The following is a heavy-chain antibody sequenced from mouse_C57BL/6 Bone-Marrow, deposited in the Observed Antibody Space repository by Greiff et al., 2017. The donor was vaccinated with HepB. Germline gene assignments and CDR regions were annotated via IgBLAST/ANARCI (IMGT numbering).Heavy chain of an antibody. Sequence: VQLQQPGAELVKPGASVKLSCKASGYTFTSYWMHWVKQRPGQGLEWIGMIHPNSGSTNYNEKFKSKATLTVDKSSSTAYMQLSSLTSEDSAVYYCAREYDYDGYYYAMDDWGQGTSVTVSS. CDR3: AREYDYDGYYYAMDD. CDR2: IHPNSGST. CDR1: GYTFTSYW. J-gene: IGHJ4*01. D-gene: IGHD2-4*01. V-gene: IGHV1-64*01.